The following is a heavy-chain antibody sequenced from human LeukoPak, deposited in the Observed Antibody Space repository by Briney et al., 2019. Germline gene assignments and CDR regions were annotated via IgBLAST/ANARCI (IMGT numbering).Heavy chain of an antibody. J-gene: IGHJ4*02. CDR1: GGSISSYY. D-gene: IGHD1-26*01. CDR2: IYYSGST. CDR3: ARAPMWEWDGPAGFDY. Sequence: SETLSLTCTVSGGSISSYYWSWIRQPPGKGLEWIGYIYYSGSTNYNPSLKSRVTISVDTSKNQFSLKLSSVTAADTAVYCCARAPMWEWDGPAGFDYWGQGTLVTVSS. V-gene: IGHV4-59*01.